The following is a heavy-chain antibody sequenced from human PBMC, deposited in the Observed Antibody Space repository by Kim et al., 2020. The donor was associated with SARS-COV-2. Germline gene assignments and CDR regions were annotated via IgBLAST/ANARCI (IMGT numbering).Heavy chain of an antibody. V-gene: IGHV3-30*01. D-gene: IGHD1-26*01. Sequence: ADSVKGRFTISRDNSKNTLYLQMHSLRAEDTAVYYCARSGRGSYSSPFDYWGQGTLVTVSS. CDR3: ARSGRGSYSSPFDY. J-gene: IGHJ4*02.